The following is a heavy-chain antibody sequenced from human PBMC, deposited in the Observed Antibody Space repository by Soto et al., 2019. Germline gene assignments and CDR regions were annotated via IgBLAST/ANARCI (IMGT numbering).Heavy chain of an antibody. J-gene: IGHJ4*02. CDR1: GGSFSGYY. V-gene: IGHV4-34*01. Sequence: QVQLQQWGAGLLKPSETLSLTCAVYGGSFSGYYWSWIRQPPGKGLEWIGEINHSGSTNYNPSLKRRVTIPVYTSKNQFSLKLSSVTAADTAVYCCASGRGSPYSTSPGEGGSHYWGQGTLVTVSS. CDR3: ASGRGSPYSTSPGEGGSHY. D-gene: IGHD6-6*01. CDR2: INHSGST.